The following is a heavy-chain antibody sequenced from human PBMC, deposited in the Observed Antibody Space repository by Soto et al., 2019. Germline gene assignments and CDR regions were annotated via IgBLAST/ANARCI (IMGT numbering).Heavy chain of an antibody. CDR1: GFIFSNVW. J-gene: IGHJ5*01. V-gene: IGHV3-15*01. CDR3: NTYGVGDTNSWFDP. CDR2: IKSKSGDGTT. D-gene: IGHD1-26*01. Sequence: PGGSLRLSCAGSGFIFSNVWMNWVRQAPGKGLEWVGHIKSKSGDGTTDYAAPVKGRFTISRDDSKNTLYLEMNSLQSEDTALYYCNTYGVGDTNSWFDPWGQGTLVTVSS.